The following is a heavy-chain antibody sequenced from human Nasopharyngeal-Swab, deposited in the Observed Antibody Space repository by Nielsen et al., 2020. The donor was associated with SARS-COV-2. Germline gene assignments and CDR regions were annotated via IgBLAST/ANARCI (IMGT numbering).Heavy chain of an antibody. D-gene: IGHD1/OR15-1a*01. J-gene: IGHJ6*02. CDR3: ARVGTPRSYYYYYGMDV. CDR1: GYTFTSYG. Sequence: ASVKVSCKASGYTFTSYGISWVRQAPGQGLEWMGWISAYNGNTNYAQKLQGRVTMTTDTSTSTAYMELRSLRSDDTAVYYCARVGTPRSYYYYYGMDVWGQGTTVIVSS. V-gene: IGHV1-18*01. CDR2: ISAYNGNT.